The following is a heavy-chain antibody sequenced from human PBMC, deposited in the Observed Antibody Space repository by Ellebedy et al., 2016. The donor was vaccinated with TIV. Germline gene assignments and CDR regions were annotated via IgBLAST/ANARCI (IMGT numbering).Heavy chain of an antibody. V-gene: IGHV3-30*01. D-gene: IGHD2/OR15-2a*01. CDR2: ISYDGSNK. CDR3: AREGTRGYLLSPLDY. Sequence: GESLKISCAASGFTFSSYAMHWVRQAPGKGLEWVAVISYDGSNKYYADSVKGRFTISRDNSKNTLYLQMNSLRAEDTAVYYCAREGTRGYLLSPLDYWGQGTLVTVSS. CDR1: GFTFSSYA. J-gene: IGHJ4*02.